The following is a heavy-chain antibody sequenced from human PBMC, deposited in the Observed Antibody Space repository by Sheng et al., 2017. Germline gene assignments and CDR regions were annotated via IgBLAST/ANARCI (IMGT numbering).Heavy chain of an antibody. D-gene: IGHD3-10*01. CDR2: IYTSGST. J-gene: IGHJ3*02. CDR3: ARDVWFGEFAFDI. Sequence: QVQLQESGPGLVKPSQTLSLTCTVSGGSISSGSYYWSWIRQPAGKGLEWIGRIYTSGSTNYNPSLKSRVTISVDTSKNQFSLKLSSVTAADTAVYYCARDVWFGEFAFDIWGQGTMVTVSS. CDR1: GGSISSGSYY. V-gene: IGHV4-61*02.